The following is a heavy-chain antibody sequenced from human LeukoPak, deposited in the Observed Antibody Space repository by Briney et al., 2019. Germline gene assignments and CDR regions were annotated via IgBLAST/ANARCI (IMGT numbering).Heavy chain of an antibody. CDR2: IYYSGST. V-gene: IGHV4-59*01. Sequence: SETLSLTCTVSGGSIRSYYWSWIRQPPGKGLEWIGYIYYSGSTNYNPSLKSRVTISVDTSKNQFSLKLSSVTAADTAVYYCARAWGCSGGSCYYFDYWGQGTLVTVSS. J-gene: IGHJ4*02. CDR1: GGSIRSYY. D-gene: IGHD2-15*01. CDR3: ARAWGCSGGSCYYFDY.